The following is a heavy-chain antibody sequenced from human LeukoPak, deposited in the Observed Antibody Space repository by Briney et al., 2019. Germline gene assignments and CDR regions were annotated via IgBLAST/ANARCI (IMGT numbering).Heavy chain of an antibody. CDR2: IYSGGST. CDR1: GFTVSSNY. CDR3: ARGVDYDSSGYYGLLYYFDY. J-gene: IGHJ4*02. V-gene: IGHV3-53*01. Sequence: SGGSLRLSCAASGFTVSSNYMSWVRQAPGKGLERVSVIYSGGSTYYADSVKGRFTISRDNSKNTLYLQMNSLRAEDTAVYYCARGVDYDSSGYYGLLYYFDYWGQGTLVTVSS. D-gene: IGHD3-22*01.